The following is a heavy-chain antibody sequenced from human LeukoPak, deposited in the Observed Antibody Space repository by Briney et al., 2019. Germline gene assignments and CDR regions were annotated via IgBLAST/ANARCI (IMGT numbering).Heavy chain of an antibody. CDR1: GASIDANSYY. CDR2: VHYSGST. J-gene: IGHJ4*02. D-gene: IGHD3-22*01. Sequence: PSETLSLTCTVSGASIDANSYYWGWIRQAPGKGLEWIGSVHYSGSTYYNPALRSRVTISVDTSKNQFSLKVTSVTAADTALYFCVRAAKWFYDMSFDSWGRGTLVTVSS. CDR3: VRAAKWFYDMSFDS. V-gene: IGHV4-39*07.